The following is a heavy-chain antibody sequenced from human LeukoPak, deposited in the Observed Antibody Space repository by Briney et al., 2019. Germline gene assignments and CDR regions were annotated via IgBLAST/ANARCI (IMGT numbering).Heavy chain of an antibody. D-gene: IGHD4-11*01. CDR2: INHSGST. Sequence: SSETLSLTCAVYDGSFSGYYWSWIRQPPGKGLEWIGEINHSGSTNYNPSLKSRVTISLDASKSQFYLKLNSVTAADTAVYYCARRVRSADYRLDYWGQGTLVTVSS. CDR1: DGSFSGYY. V-gene: IGHV4-34*01. J-gene: IGHJ4*02. CDR3: ARRVRSADYRLDY.